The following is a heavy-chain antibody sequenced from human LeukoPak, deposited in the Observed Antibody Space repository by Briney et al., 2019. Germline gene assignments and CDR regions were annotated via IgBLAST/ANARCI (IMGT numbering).Heavy chain of an antibody. CDR2: ISSNGDNT. J-gene: IGHJ4*02. V-gene: IGHV3-64D*06. Sequence: GGSLRLSCSVSGFTFSTYVMHWVRQAPGKGLEYVSAISSNGDNTYYADSVKGRFTISRDKSKNTLYLQMSSLRADDTAVYYCVRGTGYWGQGTLVTVSS. CDR1: GFTFSTYV. CDR3: VRGTGY.